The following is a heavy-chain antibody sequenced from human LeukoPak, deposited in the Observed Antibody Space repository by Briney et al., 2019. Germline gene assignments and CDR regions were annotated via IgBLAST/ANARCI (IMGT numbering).Heavy chain of an antibody. CDR1: GYTLTELS. J-gene: IGHJ4*02. Sequence: ASVTVSCKVSGYTLTELSMHWVRQAPGRGLEWMGGFDPEDGETIYAQKFQGRVTMTEDTSTDTAYMELSSLRSEDTAVYYCATMYYDILTGYYRYFDYWGQGTLVTVSS. CDR2: FDPEDGET. CDR3: ATMYYDILTGYYRYFDY. D-gene: IGHD3-9*01. V-gene: IGHV1-24*01.